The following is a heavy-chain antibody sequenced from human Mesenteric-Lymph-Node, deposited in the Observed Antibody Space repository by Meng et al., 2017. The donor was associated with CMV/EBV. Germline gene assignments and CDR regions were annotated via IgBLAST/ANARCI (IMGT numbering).Heavy chain of an antibody. D-gene: IGHD6-13*01. J-gene: IGHJ4*02. CDR3: TRHTLAAPKDY. V-gene: IGHV4-39*01. CDR1: GGSISSSSYY. CDR2: IYYSGNT. Sequence: SETLSLTCTVSGGSISSSSYYWGWIRQPPGKGLEWIGSIYYSGNTYYNPSLKSRVTISVDTPKNQFFLKVSSVTAADTAAYYCTRHTLAAPKDYWGQGTLVTVSS.